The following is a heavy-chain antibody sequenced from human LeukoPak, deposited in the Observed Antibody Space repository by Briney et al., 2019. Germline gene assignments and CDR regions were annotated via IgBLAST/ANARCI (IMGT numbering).Heavy chain of an antibody. J-gene: IGHJ6*03. Sequence: PSQTLSLTCTVSGGSISSGDYYWSWIRQPPGKGLEWIGYIYYSGNTYYNPSLNSRVTISVDTSNNQFSLKLSSVTAADTAVYYCARSFGTTCYNCYYYYYYTDVWGKGTTVTVSS. CDR1: GGSISSGDYY. D-gene: IGHD2-2*02. CDR2: IYYSGNT. CDR3: ARSFGTTCYNCYYYYYYTDV. V-gene: IGHV4-30-4*08.